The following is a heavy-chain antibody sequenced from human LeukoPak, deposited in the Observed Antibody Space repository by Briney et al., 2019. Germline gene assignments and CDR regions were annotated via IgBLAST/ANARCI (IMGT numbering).Heavy chain of an antibody. CDR2: IRSKANSYAT. J-gene: IGHJ4*02. D-gene: IGHD3-9*01. CDR1: GFTFSGSA. CDR3: TTQPYYDILTGYLYY. V-gene: IGHV3-73*01. Sequence: PGGSLRLSCAASGFTFSGSAMHWVRQASGKGLEWVARIRSKANSYATAYAASVKGRFTISRDDSKNTAYLQMNSLKTEDTAVYYCTTQPYYDILTGYLYYWGQGTLVTVSS.